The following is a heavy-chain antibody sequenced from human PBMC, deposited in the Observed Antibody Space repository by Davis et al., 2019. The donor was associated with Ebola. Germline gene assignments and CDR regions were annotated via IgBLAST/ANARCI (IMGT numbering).Heavy chain of an antibody. Sequence: SETLSLTCAVYGGSFTDYFWSWIRPPPPFLLPFFRDTSHHPHYTNYSPSFGGRVTISVDSSKNQFSLKIHSVTAADTAVYYCARTKKTNVEDPGLGYNFFDSWGQGTLVSVSS. CDR1: GGSFTDYF. J-gene: IGHJ5*01. CDR2: TSHHPHYT. CDR3: ARTKKTNVEDPGLGYNFFDS. V-gene: IGHV4-34*01. D-gene: IGHD5-18*01.